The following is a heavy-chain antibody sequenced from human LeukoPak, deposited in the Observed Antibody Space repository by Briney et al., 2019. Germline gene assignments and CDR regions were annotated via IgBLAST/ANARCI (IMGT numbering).Heavy chain of an antibody. CDR3: ARARGGNHRYPFDL. CDR1: GFTLSDYG. V-gene: IGHV3-30*03. Sequence: PGRSLRLSCAVSGFTLSDYGMHWVRQAPGKGLEWVAVRSYDGSNKYYADSVKGRFTISRDNSKNTLYLQMSSLRVEDTAVCYCARARGGNHRYPFDLWGQGTLVTVSS. CDR2: RSYDGSNK. J-gene: IGHJ4*02. D-gene: IGHD3-16*02.